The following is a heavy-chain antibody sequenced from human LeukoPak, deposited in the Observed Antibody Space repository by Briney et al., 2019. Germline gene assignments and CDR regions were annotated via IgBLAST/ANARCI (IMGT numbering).Heavy chain of an antibody. CDR2: MNPNSGNT. CDR1: GYTFTSYD. Sequence: ASVKVSCKASGYTFTSYDINWVRQATGQGLEWMGWMNPNSGNTGYAQKFQGRVTMTRNTSISTAYMELSGLRSEDTAVYYCARGGSTSWVGSFDYWGQGTLVTVSP. V-gene: IGHV1-8*01. CDR3: ARGGSTSWVGSFDY. J-gene: IGHJ4*02. D-gene: IGHD2-2*01.